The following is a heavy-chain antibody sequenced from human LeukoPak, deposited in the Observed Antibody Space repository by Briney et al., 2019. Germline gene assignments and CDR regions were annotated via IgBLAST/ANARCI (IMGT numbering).Heavy chain of an antibody. CDR3: ASGITGTPYCFDP. CDR1: GYTFTGYY. J-gene: IGHJ5*02. CDR2: NNPNSGGT. D-gene: IGHD1-7*01. V-gene: IGHV1-2*02. Sequence: ASVKVSCKASGYTFTGYYIHWVRQAPGQGLEWMGWNNPNSGGTNFAQRFLGRVTMTRDTSISTAYMELTRLISDDTAVYYCASGITGTPYCFDPWGQGTLVTVSS.